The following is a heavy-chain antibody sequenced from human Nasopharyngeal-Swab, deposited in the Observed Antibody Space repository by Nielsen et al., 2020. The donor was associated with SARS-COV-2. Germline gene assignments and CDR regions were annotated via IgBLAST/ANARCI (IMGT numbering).Heavy chain of an antibody. J-gene: IGHJ4*01. V-gene: IGHV4-39*01. CDR1: GCSISSSDYY. CDR2: IYYSGST. D-gene: IGHD3-22*01. Sequence: SETLSLTCTVSGCSISSSDYYWVWIRQPPGKGLEWIGSIYYSGSTYYNPSLKSRVTMSMDSSKNQFSLKLSSVTAADTAVYFCARRYYYDSRGYYGFDYWGHGTLVTVSS. CDR3: ARRYYYDSRGYYGFDY.